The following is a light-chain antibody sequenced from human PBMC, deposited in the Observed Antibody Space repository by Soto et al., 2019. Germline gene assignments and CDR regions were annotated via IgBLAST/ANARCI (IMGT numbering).Light chain of an antibody. CDR2: DAS. Sequence: DIQMTQSPSTLSASVGDRVTITCRARESISGWLAWYQQKPGKAPKLLIYDASSLESGVPSRFSGSGSGTEFTLTISSLQPDDFATYYCQHYNSYSEAFGQGTKVDI. CDR3: QHYNSYSEA. CDR1: ESISGW. J-gene: IGKJ1*01. V-gene: IGKV1-5*01.